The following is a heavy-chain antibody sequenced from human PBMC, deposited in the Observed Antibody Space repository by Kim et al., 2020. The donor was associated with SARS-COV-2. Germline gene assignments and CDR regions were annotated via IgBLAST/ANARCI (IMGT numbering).Heavy chain of an antibody. CDR2: ISAYNGNT. D-gene: IGHD2-8*01. Sequence: ASVKVSCKASGYTFTSYGISWVRQAPGQGLEWMGWISAYNGNTNYAQKLQGRVTMTTDTSTSTAYMELRSLRSDDTAVYYCARICTNGVCYGHYYMDVWGKGTTVTVSS. CDR3: ARICTNGVCYGHYYMDV. V-gene: IGHV1-18*01. CDR1: GYTFTSYG. J-gene: IGHJ6*03.